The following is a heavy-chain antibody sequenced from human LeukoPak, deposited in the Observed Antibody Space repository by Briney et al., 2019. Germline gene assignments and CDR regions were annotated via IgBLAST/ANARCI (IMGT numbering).Heavy chain of an antibody. CDR1: GFTFSSYW. V-gene: IGHV3-7*01. CDR2: IKQDGSEK. CDR3: ARVRFAWLRPFDY. D-gene: IGHD5-12*01. J-gene: IGHJ4*02. Sequence: GGSLRLSCAASGFTFSSYWMSWVRQAPGKGLEWVANIKQDGSEKYYVDSVKGRLTISRDNAKNSLYLQMNSLRAEDTAVYYCARVRFAWLRPFDYWGQGTLVTVSS.